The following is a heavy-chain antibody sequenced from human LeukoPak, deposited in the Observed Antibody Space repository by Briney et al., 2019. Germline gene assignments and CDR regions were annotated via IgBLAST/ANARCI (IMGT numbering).Heavy chain of an antibody. J-gene: IGHJ4*02. V-gene: IGHV3-7*01. D-gene: IGHD4-17*01. CDR2: IKQDGSEK. Sequence: GGSLRLSCAASGFTFSSYWMSWVRQAPGKGLEWVANIKQDGSEKYCVDSVKGRFTISRDNAKNSLYLQMNSLRAEDTAVYYCARVPFDYGDYVLDYRGQGTLVTVSS. CDR3: ARVPFDYGDYVLDY. CDR1: GFTFSSYW.